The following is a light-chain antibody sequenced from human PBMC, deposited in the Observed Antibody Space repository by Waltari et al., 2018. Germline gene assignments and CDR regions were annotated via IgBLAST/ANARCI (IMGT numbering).Light chain of an antibody. CDR1: SSDVGGYNY. CDR2: DVT. V-gene: IGLV2-23*02. Sequence: QSALTQPASVSGSLGQSITISCTGTSSDVGGYNYVSWYQQYPGKAPKFLIYDVTKRPSGGSKRFSGSKSGNAASLTISGLQAEDEADYYCCSYAGSSILIFGGGTKVTVL. CDR3: CSYAGSSILI. J-gene: IGLJ2*01.